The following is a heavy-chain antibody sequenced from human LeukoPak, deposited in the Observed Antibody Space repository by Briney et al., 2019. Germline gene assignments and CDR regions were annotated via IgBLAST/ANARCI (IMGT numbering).Heavy chain of an antibody. V-gene: IGHV1-18*01. CDR2: ISAYNGNT. CDR3: ARGPGGSYYYYYGMDV. D-gene: IGHD1-26*01. J-gene: IGHJ6*02. CDR1: GYTFTSYG. Sequence: ASVKVSCKASGYTFTSYGICWVRQAPGQGLEWMGWISAYNGNTNYAQKLQGRVTMTTDTSTSTAYMELRSLRSDDTAVYYCARGPGGSYYYYYGMDVWGQGTTVTVSS.